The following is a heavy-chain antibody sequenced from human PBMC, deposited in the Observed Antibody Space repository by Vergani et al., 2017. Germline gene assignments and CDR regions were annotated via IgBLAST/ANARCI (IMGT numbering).Heavy chain of an antibody. CDR1: GFTFSSYG. V-gene: IGHV3-30*02. Sequence: QVQLVESGGGVVQPGGSLRLSCAASGFTFSSYGMHWVRQAPGKGLEWVAFIRYDGSNKYYADSVKGRFTISRDNSKNTLYLQMNSLRAEDTAVYYCEKILTASGSRRYYYGMDVWGQGTTVTVSS. CDR3: EKILTASGSRRYYYGMDV. CDR2: IRYDGSNK. J-gene: IGHJ6*02. D-gene: IGHD1-14*01.